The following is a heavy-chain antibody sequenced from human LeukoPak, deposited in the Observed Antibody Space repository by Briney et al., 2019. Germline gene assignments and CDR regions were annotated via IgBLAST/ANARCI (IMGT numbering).Heavy chain of an antibody. D-gene: IGHD3-10*01. V-gene: IGHV3-21*01. CDR3: ARCQGGSGSYCALGY. CDR1: GFTFGDYA. CDR2: ISSSSSYI. Sequence: PGRSLRLSCTASGFTFGDYAMSWFRQAPGKGLEWVSSISSSSSYIYYADSVKGRFTISRDNAKNSLYLQMNSLRAEDTAVYYCARCQGGSGSYCALGYWGQGTLVTVSS. J-gene: IGHJ4*02.